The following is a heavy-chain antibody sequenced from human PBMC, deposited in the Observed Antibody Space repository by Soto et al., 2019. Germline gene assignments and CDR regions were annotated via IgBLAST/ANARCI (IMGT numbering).Heavy chain of an antibody. CDR3: ARDSETGTTPHWFDP. J-gene: IGHJ5*02. V-gene: IGHV1-69*13. CDR1: GGTFSSYA. CDR2: IIPIFGTA. Sequence: GASVKVSCKASGGTFSSYAISWVRQAPGQGLEWMGGIIPIFGTANYAQKFQGRVTITADESTSTAYMELSSLRSEDTAVYYCARDSETGTTPHWFDPWGQGTLVTVSS. D-gene: IGHD1-7*01.